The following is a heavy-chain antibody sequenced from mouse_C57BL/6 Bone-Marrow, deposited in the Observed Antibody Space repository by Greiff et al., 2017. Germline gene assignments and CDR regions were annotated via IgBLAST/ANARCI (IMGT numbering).Heavy chain of an antibody. CDR2: IHPNSGST. J-gene: IGHJ1*03. CDR3: ARIGGGWYFDV. Sequence: QVQLQQPGAELVKPGASVKLSCKASGYTFTSYWMHWVKQRPGQGLEWIGMIHPNSGSTNYNEKFKSKATLTVDKSSRTAYMQLSSLTSEDSAVYYCARIGGGWYFDVWGTGTTVTVSS. CDR1: GYTFTSYW. V-gene: IGHV1-64*01. D-gene: IGHD2-14*01.